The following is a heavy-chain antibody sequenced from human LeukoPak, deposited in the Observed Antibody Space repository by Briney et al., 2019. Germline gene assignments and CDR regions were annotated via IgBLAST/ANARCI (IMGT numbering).Heavy chain of an antibody. CDR3: ARHHQLYYYDSSGSYRLAEYFQH. V-gene: IGHV4-39*07. CDR2: IYYSGST. Sequence: PSETLSLTCTVSGGSISSSSYYWGWIRQPPGKGLEWIGSIYYSGSTYYNPSLKSRVTISVDTSKNQFSLKLSSVTAADTAVYYCARHHQLYYYDSSGSYRLAEYFQHWGQGTLVTVSS. CDR1: GGSISSSSYY. D-gene: IGHD3-22*01. J-gene: IGHJ1*01.